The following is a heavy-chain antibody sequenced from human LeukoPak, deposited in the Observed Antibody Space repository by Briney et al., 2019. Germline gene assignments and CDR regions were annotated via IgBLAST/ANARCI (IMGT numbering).Heavy chain of an antibody. V-gene: IGHV3-48*03. CDR2: ITISGHTK. CDR3: ARGXPHADL. CDR1: GFDLSTYE. J-gene: IGHJ5*02. Sequence: GGSLRLSCAASGFDLSTYEMNWVRQAPGKGLEWIADITISGHTKNYADSVKGRFTISRDNARTSLYLQMNSLRVEDTGVYYXARGXPHADLWGQGTLVTVSS.